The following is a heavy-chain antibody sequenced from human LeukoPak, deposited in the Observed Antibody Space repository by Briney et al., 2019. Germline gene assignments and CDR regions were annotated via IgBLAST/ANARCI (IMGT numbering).Heavy chain of an antibody. J-gene: IGHJ4*02. CDR3: ARGGGPQYYDFWSGYYRFDY. CDR2: INHSGST. Sequence: SETLSLTCAVYGGSFSGYYWSWIRQPPGKGLEWIGEINHSGSTNYNPSLKSRVTISVDTSKNQFSLKLSSVTAADTAVYYCARGGGPQYYDFWSGYYRFDYWGQGTLVTVSS. D-gene: IGHD3-3*01. V-gene: IGHV4-34*01. CDR1: GGSFSGYY.